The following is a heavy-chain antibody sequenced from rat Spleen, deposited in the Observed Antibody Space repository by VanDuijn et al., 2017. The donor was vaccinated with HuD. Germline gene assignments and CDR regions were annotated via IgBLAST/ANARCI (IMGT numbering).Heavy chain of an antibody. D-gene: IGHD4-1*01. CDR3: TRETGYNSYFDY. Sequence: EVQLVESGGGLVQPGRSLKLSCVASGFTFSNYWMTWIRQAPGKGLERVASITNTGGSTYYPDSVKGRFTISRDNAKSTLYLHMDSLTSEDTATYYCTRETGYNSYFDYWGQGVMVTVSS. J-gene: IGHJ2*01. CDR2: ITNTGGST. V-gene: IGHV5-31*01. CDR1: GFTFSNYW.